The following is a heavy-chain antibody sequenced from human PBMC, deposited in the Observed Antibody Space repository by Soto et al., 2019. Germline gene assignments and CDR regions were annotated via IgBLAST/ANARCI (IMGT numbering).Heavy chain of an antibody. V-gene: IGHV1-46*01. Sequence: QVQLVQSGAEVKKPGASVKVSCKASGYTFTSYYMHWVRQAPGQGLEWMGIINPSGGSTSYAQKFQGRVTMTRDTSTSTVYMELSSLRSEDTAVYYCARNLYGDYPKAPFDYWGQGTLVTVSS. CDR1: GYTFTSYY. J-gene: IGHJ4*02. CDR2: INPSGGST. D-gene: IGHD4-17*01. CDR3: ARNLYGDYPKAPFDY.